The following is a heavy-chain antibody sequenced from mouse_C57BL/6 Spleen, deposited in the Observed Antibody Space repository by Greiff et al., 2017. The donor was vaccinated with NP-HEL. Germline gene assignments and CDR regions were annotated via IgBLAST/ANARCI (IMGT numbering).Heavy chain of an antibody. D-gene: IGHD1-1*01. V-gene: IGHV5-4*03. J-gene: IGHJ1*03. CDR3: AKGARYYYGSSCYFDV. CDR1: GFTFSSYA. Sequence: DVMLVESGGGLVKPGGSLKLSCAASGFTFSSYAMSWVRQTPEKRLEWVATISDGGSYTYYPDNVKGRFTISRDNAKNNLYLQMSHLKSEDTAMYYCAKGARYYYGSSCYFDVWGTGTTVTVSS. CDR2: ISDGGSYT.